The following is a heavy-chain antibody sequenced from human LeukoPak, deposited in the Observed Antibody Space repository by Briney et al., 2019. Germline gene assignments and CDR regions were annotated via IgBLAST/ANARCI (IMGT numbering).Heavy chain of an antibody. CDR3: ARDPSLDYYDSSGYWDY. Sequence: PGKSLRLSCAASGFTFSSYGMHRVRQAPGKGLEWVAVIWYDGSNKYYADSVKGRFTISRDNSKNTLYLQMNSLRAEDTAVYYCARDPSLDYYDSSGYWDYWGQGTLVTVSS. V-gene: IGHV3-33*01. CDR2: IWYDGSNK. D-gene: IGHD3-22*01. J-gene: IGHJ4*02. CDR1: GFTFSSYG.